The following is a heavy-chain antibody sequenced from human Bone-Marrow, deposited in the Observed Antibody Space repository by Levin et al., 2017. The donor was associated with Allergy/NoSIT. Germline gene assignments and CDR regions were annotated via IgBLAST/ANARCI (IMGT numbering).Heavy chain of an antibody. CDR3: TRGGRFSYGNYYYYGMDV. CDR2: MNPNSDNT. D-gene: IGHD5-18*01. CDR1: GYTFTSHD. Sequence: ASVKVSCKASGYTFTSHDINWVRQATGQGLEWLGWMNPNSDNTGYAQKFQGRVTMTRNTSIGTAYMELSSLRSEDTAVYYCTRGGRFSYGNYYYYGMDVWGQGTTVTVSS. V-gene: IGHV1-8*01. J-gene: IGHJ6*02.